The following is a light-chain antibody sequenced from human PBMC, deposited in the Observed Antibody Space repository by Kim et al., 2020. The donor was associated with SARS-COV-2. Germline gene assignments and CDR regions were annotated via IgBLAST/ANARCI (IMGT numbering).Light chain of an antibody. CDR2: GAS. CDR1: QSVSSSY. J-gene: IGKJ4*01. Sequence: EIVLTQSPGTLSLSPGERATLSCRASQSVSSSYLAWYQKKPGQAPRLLIYGASSRATGIPDRFSGSGCGTDFTLTISRLEPEDFAVYYCQQYGSSRFTFGGGTKVDIK. CDR3: QQYGSSRFT. V-gene: IGKV3-20*01.